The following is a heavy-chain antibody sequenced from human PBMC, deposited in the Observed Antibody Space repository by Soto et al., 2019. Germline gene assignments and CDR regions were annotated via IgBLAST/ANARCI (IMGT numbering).Heavy chain of an antibody. D-gene: IGHD6-19*01. Sequence: GGSLRLSCAASGFTFSSYAMSWVRQAPGKGLEWVSAISGSGGSTYYADSVKGRFTISRDNSKNTLYLQMNSLRAEDTAVYYSAKDMGPDRRSWYSSGWYSDYWGQGTLVTSPQ. J-gene: IGHJ4*02. CDR1: GFTFSSYA. CDR3: AKDMGPDRRSWYSSGWYSDY. V-gene: IGHV3-23*01. CDR2: ISGSGGST.